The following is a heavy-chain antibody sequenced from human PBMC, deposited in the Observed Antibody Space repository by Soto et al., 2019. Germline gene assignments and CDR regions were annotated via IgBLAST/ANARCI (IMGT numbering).Heavy chain of an antibody. CDR2: ISAYNGNT. CDR3: ARDEAYKWNDGGWFDP. CDR1: GYTFTSYG. V-gene: IGHV1-18*01. D-gene: IGHD1-1*01. J-gene: IGHJ5*02. Sequence: QVQLVQSGAEVKKPGASVKVSCKASGYTFTSYGISWVRQASGQGLEWMGWISAYNGNTKYAQKLQGGVTMTTDTSTSTAYMELRSLRSDDTAVYYCARDEAYKWNDGGWFDPWGQGNLVTVSS.